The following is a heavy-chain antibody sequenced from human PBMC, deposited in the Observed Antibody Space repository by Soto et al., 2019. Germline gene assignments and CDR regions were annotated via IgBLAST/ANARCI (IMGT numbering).Heavy chain of an antibody. J-gene: IGHJ3*02. D-gene: IGHD1-26*01. CDR3: AKGGIVGAYDAFDI. CDR1: GFTVSSNY. CDR2: IYSVGST. V-gene: IGHV3-53*01. Sequence: GGSLRLSCAASGFTVSSNYMSWVRQAPGKGLEWVSVIYSVGSTYYADSVKGRFTISSHNSKNTLDLQMNSLRAEDTAVYYCAKGGIVGAYDAFDIWGQGTMVTVSS.